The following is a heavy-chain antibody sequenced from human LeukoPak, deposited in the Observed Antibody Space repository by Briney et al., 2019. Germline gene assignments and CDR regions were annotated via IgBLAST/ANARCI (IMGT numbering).Heavy chain of an antibody. J-gene: IGHJ4*02. CDR1: GFTFSNAW. D-gene: IGHD7-27*01. V-gene: IGHV3-15*01. Sequence: PGGSLRLSCAASGFTFSNAWMSWVRQAPGKGLEWVGRIKSKTDGGTTDYAAPVKGRFTISRDDSKSTLYLQMNSLKTKDTAVYYCTTDRLLSGGLDYWGQGTLVTVSS. CDR3: TTDRLLSGGLDY. CDR2: IKSKTDGGTT.